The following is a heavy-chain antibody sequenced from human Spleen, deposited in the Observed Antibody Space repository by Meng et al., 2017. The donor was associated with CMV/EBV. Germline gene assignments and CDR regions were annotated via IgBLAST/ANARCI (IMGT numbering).Heavy chain of an antibody. J-gene: IGHJ6*02. D-gene: IGHD5-12*01. Sequence: GESLKISCAASGFTSSSYGMHWVRQAPGKGLEWVAFIRYDGSNKYYADSVKGRFTISRDNSKNTLYLQMNSLRAEDTAVYYCAKVQSGYDTLYYYYYGMDVWGQGTTVTVSS. V-gene: IGHV3-30*02. CDR3: AKVQSGYDTLYYYYYGMDV. CDR1: GFTSSSYG. CDR2: IRYDGSNK.